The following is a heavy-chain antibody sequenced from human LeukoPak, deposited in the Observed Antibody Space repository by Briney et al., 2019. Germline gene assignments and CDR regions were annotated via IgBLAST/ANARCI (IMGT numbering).Heavy chain of an antibody. V-gene: IGHV3-7*03. CDR2: IKQDGSEK. D-gene: IGHD4-11*01. J-gene: IGHJ4*02. CDR3: TTEAVTLDY. CDR1: TFTFSNYW. Sequence: PGGSLRLSCAASTFTFSNYWMSWVRQAPGKGLEWVANIKQDGSEKYYVDSVKGRFTISRDNAKTSLYLQMNSLRAEDTAVYYCTTEAVTLDYWGQGTLVTVSS.